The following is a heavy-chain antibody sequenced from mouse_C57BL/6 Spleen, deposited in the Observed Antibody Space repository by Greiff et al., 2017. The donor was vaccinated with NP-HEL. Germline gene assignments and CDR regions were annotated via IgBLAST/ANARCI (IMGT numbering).Heavy chain of an antibody. CDR2: ISYDGSN. J-gene: IGHJ2*01. D-gene: IGHD1-1*01. CDR3: ARAAPVVDY. V-gene: IGHV3-6*01. CDR1: GYSITSGYY. Sequence: DVKLQESGPGLVKPSQSLSLTCSVTGYSITSGYYWNWIRQFPGNKLEWMGYISYDGSNNYNPSLKNRISITRDTSKNQFFLKLNSVTTEDTATYYGARAAPVVDYWGQGTTLTVSS.